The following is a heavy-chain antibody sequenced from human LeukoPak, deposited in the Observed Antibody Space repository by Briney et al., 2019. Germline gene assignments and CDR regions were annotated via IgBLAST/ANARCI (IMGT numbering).Heavy chain of an antibody. CDR1: GFTVSSNY. V-gene: IGHV3-66*01. CDR3: ARVPLRAYFQH. CDR2: IYSGGST. Sequence: GGSLRLSCAASGFTVSSNYMSWVRQAPGRGLEWVSVIYSGGSTYYADSVKGRFTISRDNSKNTLYLQMNSLRAEDTAVYYCARVPLRAYFQHWGQGTLVTVSS. J-gene: IGHJ1*01.